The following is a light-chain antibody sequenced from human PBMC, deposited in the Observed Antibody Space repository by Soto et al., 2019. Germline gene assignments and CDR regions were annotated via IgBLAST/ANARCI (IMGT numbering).Light chain of an antibody. V-gene: IGKV1-39*01. CDR3: QQYNNWLWT. CDR2: GAS. CDR1: QNINNY. Sequence: DIQMTQSPSSLSASIGDRVTITCRASQNINNYLNWYQYKPGTAPKLLIYGASSLQSGVPARFGGSGSGTDFTLTINTLQPEDFAVYYCQQYNNWLWTFGQGTKVDNK. J-gene: IGKJ1*01.